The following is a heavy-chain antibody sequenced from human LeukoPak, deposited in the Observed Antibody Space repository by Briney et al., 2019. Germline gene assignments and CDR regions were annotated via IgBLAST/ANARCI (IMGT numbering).Heavy chain of an antibody. D-gene: IGHD2-2*02. CDR2: IIPIFGTA. CDR1: GGTFSSYA. CDR3: ATVDGGYCSSTSCYTNSYYYMDV. Sequence: SVKVSCKASGGTFSSYAISWVRQAPGQGLEWMGGIIPIFGTANYAQKFQGRVTITTDESTSTAYVELSSLRSEDTAVYYCATVDGGYCSSTSCYTNSYYYMDVWGKGTTVTVSS. J-gene: IGHJ6*03. V-gene: IGHV1-69*05.